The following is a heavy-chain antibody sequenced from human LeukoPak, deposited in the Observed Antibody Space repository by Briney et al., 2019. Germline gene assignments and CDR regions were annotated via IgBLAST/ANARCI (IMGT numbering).Heavy chain of an antibody. CDR3: ARDLYCSGGSCYPQGYYYYMDV. J-gene: IGHJ6*03. CDR2: INPSGGST. V-gene: IGHV1-46*01. CDR1: GYTFTSYY. D-gene: IGHD2-15*01. Sequence: ASVKVSCKASGYTFTSYYMHWVRQAPGQGLEWMGIINPSGGSTSYAQKFQGRVTMTRDMSTSTVYMELSSLRSEDTAVYYCARDLYCSGGSCYPQGYYYYMDVWGKGTTVTVSS.